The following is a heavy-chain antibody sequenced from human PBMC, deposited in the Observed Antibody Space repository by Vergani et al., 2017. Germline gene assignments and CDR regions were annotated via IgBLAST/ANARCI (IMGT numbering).Heavy chain of an antibody. CDR3: VREGSYCSSNTCRNPSYVYYYHMDV. V-gene: IGHV3-33*01. CDR2: IYYDGSKK. Sequence: QVQLVESGGGVVQPGRSLRLSCTSSGFTFSTYAMHWVRQAPGKGLEWVAIIYYDGSKKYYADSVKGRFTISRDNSRNTLDLLMRSLRAEDTAIYYCVREGSYCSSNTCRNPSYVYYYHMDVWGEGTTVTVSS. CDR1: GFTFSTYA. D-gene: IGHD2-15*01. J-gene: IGHJ6*03.